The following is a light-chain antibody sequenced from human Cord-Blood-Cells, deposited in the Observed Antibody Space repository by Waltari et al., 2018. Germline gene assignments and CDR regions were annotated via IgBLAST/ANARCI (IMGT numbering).Light chain of an antibody. CDR3: CSYAGSSTL. J-gene: IGLJ3*02. V-gene: IGLV2-23*01. Sequence: QSALTQPASVSGSPGQSTTTSCTGTSTDGGSYNLVSWYQQHPGHAPKLMIYEGSKRPSGFSNRFSGSKSGNTASLTISGLQAEDDADYYCCSYAGSSTLFGGGTKLTVL. CDR1: STDGGSYNL. CDR2: EGS.